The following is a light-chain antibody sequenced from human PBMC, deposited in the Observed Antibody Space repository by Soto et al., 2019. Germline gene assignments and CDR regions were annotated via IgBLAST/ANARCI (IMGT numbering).Light chain of an antibody. V-gene: IGLV2-14*01. CDR3: SSYISSRTYV. J-gene: IGLJ1*01. Sequence: QSVLTQPASVSGSPGQSITISCTGTSSDVGGYNYVSWYQQHPGKVPKLMIYEVTNRPSGVSNRFSGSKSVNTASLTISGLQAEDEADYYCSSYISSRTYVFGTGTKVTVL. CDR1: SSDVGGYNY. CDR2: EVT.